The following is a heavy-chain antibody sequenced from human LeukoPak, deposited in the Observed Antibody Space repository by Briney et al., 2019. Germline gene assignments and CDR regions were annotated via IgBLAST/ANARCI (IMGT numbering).Heavy chain of an antibody. Sequence: GGSLRLSCAASGFTFSSYSMNWVRQAPGKGLEWVSYISSSSSTKYYADSVKGRFTISRDNSKNTLYLQMNSLRAEDTAVYYCAKVGIAARSNYYGMDVWGQGTTVTVSS. D-gene: IGHD6-6*01. CDR1: GFTFSSYS. CDR2: ISSSSSTK. J-gene: IGHJ6*02. V-gene: IGHV3-48*01. CDR3: AKVGIAARSNYYGMDV.